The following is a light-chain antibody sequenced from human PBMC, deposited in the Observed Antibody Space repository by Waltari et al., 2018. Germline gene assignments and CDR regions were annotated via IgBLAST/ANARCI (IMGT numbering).Light chain of an antibody. V-gene: IGKV3-11*01. J-gene: IGKJ4*01. CDR1: QSVSSY. CDR3: QQRSNWPLT. CDR2: GAS. Sequence: SCRGRQSVSSYLAWYHQKRGQAPRLLIYGASNRATGIPARFSGSGSGTDFTLTISTLEPEDFAVYYCQQRSNWPLTFGGGTKVEIK.